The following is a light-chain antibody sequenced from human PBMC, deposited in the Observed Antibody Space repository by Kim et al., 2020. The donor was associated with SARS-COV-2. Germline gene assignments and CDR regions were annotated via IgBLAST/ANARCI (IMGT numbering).Light chain of an antibody. Sequence: EIVFTQSPGTLSLSPGERATLSCRASQSVSSSYLAWYQQKPGQAPRLRIYGASSRATGIPDRFSGSGSGTDFTLTISRLEPEDFAVYYCQQYESPPMYTFGQGTKLEI. J-gene: IGKJ2*01. CDR3: QQYESPPMYT. CDR2: GAS. CDR1: QSVSSSY. V-gene: IGKV3-20*01.